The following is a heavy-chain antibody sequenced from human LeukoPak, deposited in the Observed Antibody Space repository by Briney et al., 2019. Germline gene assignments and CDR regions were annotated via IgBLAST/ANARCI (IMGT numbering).Heavy chain of an antibody. CDR2: IRRDGSDR. CDR1: GFTFRNYD. J-gene: IGHJ4*02. Sequence: PGGSLRLSCIPSGFTFRNYDMHWVRQAPGKGLEWVAFIRRDGSDRFHADSVKGRFTISRDNSRNTLCLQMNSLTVEDTAVYYCAKDNWLPSSPAVAGLGDWNQGTLVTVSS. V-gene: IGHV3-30*02. D-gene: IGHD6-19*01. CDR3: AKDNWLPSSPAVAGLGD.